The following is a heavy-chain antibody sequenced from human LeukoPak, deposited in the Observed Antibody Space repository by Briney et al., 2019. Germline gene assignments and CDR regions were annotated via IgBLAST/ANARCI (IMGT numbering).Heavy chain of an antibody. CDR2: ISAYNGYT. CDR1: GYTFTSYG. Sequence: ASVKVSCKASGYTFTSYGISWVRQAPGQGLEWMGWISAYNGYTNYAQKFQGRVTMTRDTSISTAYMELSRLRSDDTAVYYCARDQWYYDSSGYLTHDAFDIWGQGTMVTVSS. J-gene: IGHJ3*02. CDR3: ARDQWYYDSSGYLTHDAFDI. V-gene: IGHV1-18*01. D-gene: IGHD3-22*01.